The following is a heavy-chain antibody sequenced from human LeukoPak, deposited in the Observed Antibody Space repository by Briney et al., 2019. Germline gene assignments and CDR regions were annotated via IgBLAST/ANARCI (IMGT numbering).Heavy chain of an antibody. Sequence: ASVKVSCKASGYTFTGYGISWVRQAPGQGLEWMGWISAYNGNTNYAQKLQGRVTMTTDTSTSTAYMELRSLRSDDTAVYYCARDSTSMVGFYYYGMDVWGQGTTVTVSS. D-gene: IGHD2-8*01. CDR2: ISAYNGNT. CDR1: GYTFTGYG. V-gene: IGHV1-18*01. J-gene: IGHJ6*02. CDR3: ARDSTSMVGFYYYGMDV.